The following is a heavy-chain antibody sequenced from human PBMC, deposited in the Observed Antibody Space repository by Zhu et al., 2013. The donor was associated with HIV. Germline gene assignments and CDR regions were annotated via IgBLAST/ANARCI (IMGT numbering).Heavy chain of an antibody. J-gene: IGHJ4*02. CDR2: INPSGGST. Sequence: QVQLVQSGAEVKKPGASVKVSCKASGYTFTSYYMHWVRQAPGQGLEWMGIINPSGGSTSYAQKFQGRVTMTRDTSTSTVYMELSSLRSEDTAVYYCARNSPSIVDSSGLFDYWGQGTLVTVSS. D-gene: IGHD3-22*01. V-gene: IGHV1-46*01. CDR3: ARNSPSIVDSSGLFDY. CDR1: GYTFTSYY.